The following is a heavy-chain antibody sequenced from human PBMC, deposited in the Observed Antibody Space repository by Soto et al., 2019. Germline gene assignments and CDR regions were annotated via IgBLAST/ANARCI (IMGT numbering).Heavy chain of an antibody. CDR2: ILYSGST. Sequence: PSETLSLTCTVSGGSIGSYYWSWVRQPPGKGLEWIGYILYSGSTNYNPSFQRRLTISVDTSKNQFSLKLSSVTAADTAVYYCARVVDYDSLTGYYRGADWFDPWGQGTLVTVS. CDR3: ARVVDYDSLTGYYRGADWFDP. CDR1: GGSIGSYY. D-gene: IGHD3-9*01. J-gene: IGHJ5*01. V-gene: IGHV4-59*01.